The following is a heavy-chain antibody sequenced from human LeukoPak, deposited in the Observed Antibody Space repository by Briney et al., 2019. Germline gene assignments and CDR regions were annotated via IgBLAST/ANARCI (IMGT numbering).Heavy chain of an antibody. Sequence: SETLSLTCTVSGGSISSYYWSWIRQPPGKGLEWIGHIYTSGSTNYNPSLKSRVTMSVDTSKNQFSLRLTSVTAAETAVYYCARVKWLGSTSFDAFDIWGQGTMVTVSS. CDR3: ARVKWLGSTSFDAFDI. V-gene: IGHV4-4*07. CDR2: IYTSGST. D-gene: IGHD2/OR15-2a*01. CDR1: GGSISSYY. J-gene: IGHJ3*02.